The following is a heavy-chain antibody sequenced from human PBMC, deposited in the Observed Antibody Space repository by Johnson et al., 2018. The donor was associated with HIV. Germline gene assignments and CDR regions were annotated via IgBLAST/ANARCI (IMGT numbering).Heavy chain of an antibody. CDR2: IDTAGDT. J-gene: IGHJ3*02. Sequence: VQLVESGGGVVQPGRSLRLSCAASGFTFSSYDMHWVRQATGKGLEWVAAIDTAGDTYYPGSVKGRFTISRENAKNSLYRQMNSLRAEDTALYYCARDFNSGSPDGAFDIWGQGTMVTVSS. V-gene: IGHV3-13*01. CDR3: ARDFNSGSPDGAFDI. CDR1: GFTFSSYD. D-gene: IGHD4-23*01.